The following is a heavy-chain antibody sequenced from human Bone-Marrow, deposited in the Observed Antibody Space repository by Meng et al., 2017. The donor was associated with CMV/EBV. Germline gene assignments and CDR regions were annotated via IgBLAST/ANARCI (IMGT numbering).Heavy chain of an antibody. J-gene: IGHJ6*02. CDR3: ARTDFWSGHQRGFYYYYGMDV. CDR1: GGSIRSRNNY. V-gene: IGHV4-39*07. Sequence: GSLRLSCTVSGGSIRSRNNYWAWIRQPPGKGLEWIGEINHSGSTNYNPSLKSRVTISVDTSKNQFSLKLSSVTAADTAVYYCARTDFWSGHQRGFYYYYGMDVWGQGTTVTVSS. D-gene: IGHD3-3*01. CDR2: INHSGST.